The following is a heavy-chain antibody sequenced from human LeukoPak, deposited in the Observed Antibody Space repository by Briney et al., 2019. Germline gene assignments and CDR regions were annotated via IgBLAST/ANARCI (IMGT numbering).Heavy chain of an antibody. V-gene: IGHV3-23*01. CDR1: GFTFSSYA. CDR2: ISGSGGST. J-gene: IGHJ4*02. CDR3: AKEQEGDYGGTSLFDY. D-gene: IGHD4-23*01. Sequence: GGSLRLSCAASGFTFSSYAMSWVRQAPGKGLEWVSAISGSGGSTYYADSAKGRFTISRDNSKNTLYLQMNSLRAEDTAVYYCAKEQEGDYGGTSLFDYWGQGTLVTVSS.